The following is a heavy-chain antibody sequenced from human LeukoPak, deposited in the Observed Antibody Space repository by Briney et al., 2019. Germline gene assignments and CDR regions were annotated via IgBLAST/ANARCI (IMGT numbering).Heavy chain of an antibody. CDR1: GFTFSSYW. CDR2: INSDGSSA. CDR3: ARGGVGCFDY. V-gene: IGHV3-74*01. D-gene: IGHD6-19*01. J-gene: IGHJ4*02. Sequence: GGSLRLSCAASGFTFSSYWIHWVRQAPGKGLVWVSHINSDGSSATYADSVKGRLTISRDNAKNTVYLQMNSLRAEDTAVYYCARGGVGCFDYWGQGALVTVSP.